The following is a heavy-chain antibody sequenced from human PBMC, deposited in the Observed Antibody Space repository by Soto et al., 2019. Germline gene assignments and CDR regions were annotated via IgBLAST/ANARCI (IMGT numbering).Heavy chain of an antibody. Sequence: PSQTLSLTCAISGDSVSSNSAAWNWIRQSPSRGLEWLGRTYYRSKWYNDHAVSVKSRITINPDTSKNQFSLQLNSVTPEDTAGYYCARALPNYDILTCYYLDPFDDWGQGTLVTVSS. J-gene: IGHJ4*02. V-gene: IGHV6-1*01. CDR2: TYYRSKWYN. D-gene: IGHD3-9*01. CDR1: GDSVSSNSAA. CDR3: ARALPNYDILTCYYLDPFDD.